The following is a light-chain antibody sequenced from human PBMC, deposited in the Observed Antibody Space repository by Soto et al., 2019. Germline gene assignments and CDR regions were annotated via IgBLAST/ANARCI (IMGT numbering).Light chain of an antibody. CDR2: KAS. CDR3: QQYKYNWT. Sequence: DIQMTHSPSTLSASVGDRVTITCRASQSISSWLAWYQQKPGKAPKLLIYKASTLQSGVPSRFSGSGSGTESTLAISSLQPDDSATHYCQQYKYNWTFRQRTNVDIK. J-gene: IGKJ1*01. V-gene: IGKV1-5*03. CDR1: QSISSW.